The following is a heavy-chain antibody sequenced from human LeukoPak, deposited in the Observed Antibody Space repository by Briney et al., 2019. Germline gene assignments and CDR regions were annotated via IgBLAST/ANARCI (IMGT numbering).Heavy chain of an antibody. J-gene: IGHJ4*02. Sequence: GGSLRLSCAASGFTFDDYAMHWVRQVPGKGLEWVSGISWNSGSIGYADSVKGRFTISRDNAKNSLYLQMNSLRAEDTAVYYCARAAGWLLDYWGQGTLVTVSS. CDR1: GFTFDDYA. CDR3: ARAAGWLLDY. V-gene: IGHV3-9*01. D-gene: IGHD5-12*01. CDR2: ISWNSGSI.